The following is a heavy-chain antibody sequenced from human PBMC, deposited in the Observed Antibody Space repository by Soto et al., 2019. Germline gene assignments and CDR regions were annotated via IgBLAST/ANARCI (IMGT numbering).Heavy chain of an antibody. Sequence: SETLSLTCTVSGGSISSYYWSWIRQPPGKGLEWIGYIYYSGSTNYNPSLKSRVTISVDTSKNQFSLKLSSVTAADTAVYYCARDFGTASYFDPWGQGILVTVSS. CDR3: ARDFGTASYFDP. V-gene: IGHV4-59*12. CDR1: GGSISSYY. J-gene: IGHJ5*02. D-gene: IGHD5-18*01. CDR2: IYYSGST.